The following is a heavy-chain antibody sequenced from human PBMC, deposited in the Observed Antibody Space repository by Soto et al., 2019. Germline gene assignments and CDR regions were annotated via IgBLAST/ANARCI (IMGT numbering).Heavy chain of an antibody. CDR3: AKDFSCSSTSCYWADDY. Sequence: EVQLLESGGGLVQPGGSLRLSCAASGFTFSSYAMSWVRQAPGKGLEWVSAISGSGGSTYYADSVKGRFTISRDNSKNTLYLQMNSLRAEDTAVYYCAKDFSCSSTSCYWADDYWGQGTLVTVSS. CDR1: GFTFSSYA. D-gene: IGHD2-2*01. CDR2: ISGSGGST. J-gene: IGHJ4*02. V-gene: IGHV3-23*01.